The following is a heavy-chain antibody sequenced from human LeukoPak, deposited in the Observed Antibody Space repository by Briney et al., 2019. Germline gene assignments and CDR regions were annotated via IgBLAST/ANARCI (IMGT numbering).Heavy chain of an antibody. CDR2: TYYRYKWYN. D-gene: IGHD2-15*01. V-gene: IGHV6-1*01. J-gene: IGHJ3*02. CDR1: GDSVSINSAS. Sequence: SQTLSLTCAISGDSVSINSASWNWIRQSPSRGLGWLGRTYYRYKWYNDYAVSVKSRITINPDTSKNQFSLQLNSVTPEDTAVYYCARDSQGFHPYAFDIWGQGTMVTVSS. CDR3: ARDSQGFHPYAFDI.